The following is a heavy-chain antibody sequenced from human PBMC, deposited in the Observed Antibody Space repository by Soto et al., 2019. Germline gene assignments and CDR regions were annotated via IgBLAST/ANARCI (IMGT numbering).Heavy chain of an antibody. CDR3: ARKVCGSTSCPRSGSLDP. D-gene: IGHD2-2*01. V-gene: IGHV4-59*01. J-gene: IGHJ5*02. CDR1: GGSISSYY. Sequence: SETLSLTCTVSGGSISSYYWSWIRQPPGKGLEWIGYIYYSGSTNYNPSLRSRVTISVDTSRDQFSLKLTSVTAADTALYYFARKVCGSTSCPRSGSLDPWGQGTLVTVSS. CDR2: IYYSGST.